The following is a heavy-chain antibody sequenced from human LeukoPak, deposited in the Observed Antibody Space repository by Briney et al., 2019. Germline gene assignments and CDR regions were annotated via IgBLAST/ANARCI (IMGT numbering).Heavy chain of an antibody. CDR1: GFTFSDYW. CDR2: VNSDGSRT. D-gene: IGHD6-13*01. CDR3: ARDRSISAARDTY. J-gene: IGHJ4*02. Sequence: GESLRLSCAASGFTFSDYWMHWVRQAPGKGLVWVSRVNSDGSRTSYANSVKGRFTISRDNAKNTLSLQMNSLRAEDTAVYYCARDRSISAARDTYWGQGTLVTV. V-gene: IGHV3-74*01.